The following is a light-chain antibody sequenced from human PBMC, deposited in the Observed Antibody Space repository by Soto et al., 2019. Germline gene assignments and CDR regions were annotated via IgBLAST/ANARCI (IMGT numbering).Light chain of an antibody. CDR2: DVS. CDR3: CSYAGTYAYV. V-gene: IGLV2-11*01. CDR1: SSDVGGFNY. Sequence: QSALTQPRSVSGSPGQSVTISCTGTSSDVGGFNYVSWYQRHPGKDPKLMIYDVSERPSGVPDRFSGSKSGNTASLTISGLQVDDEADYYCCSYAGTYAYVFGTGTKLTVL. J-gene: IGLJ1*01.